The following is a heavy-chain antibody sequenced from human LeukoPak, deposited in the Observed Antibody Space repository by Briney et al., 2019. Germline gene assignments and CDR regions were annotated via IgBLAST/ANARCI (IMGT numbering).Heavy chain of an antibody. J-gene: IGHJ4*02. CDR1: GGSISSYY. CDR3: ARGRGWYRSVFDY. V-gene: IGHV4-34*01. D-gene: IGHD6-19*01. Sequence: SETLSLTCTVSGGSISSYYWSWIRQPPGKGLEWIGEINHSGSTNYNPSLKSRVTISVDTSKNQFSLKLSSVTAADTAVYYCARGRGWYRSVFDYWGQGTLVTVSS. CDR2: INHSGST.